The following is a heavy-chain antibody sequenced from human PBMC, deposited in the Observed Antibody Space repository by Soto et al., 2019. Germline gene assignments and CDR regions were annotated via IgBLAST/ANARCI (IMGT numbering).Heavy chain of an antibody. J-gene: IGHJ4*02. D-gene: IGHD3-22*01. CDR3: ARGPLTYYYDSSGSGYFDY. CDR2: IIPIFGTA. V-gene: IGHV1-69*01. Sequence: QVQLVQSGAEVKKPGSSVKVSCKASGGTFSSYAISWVRQAPGQGLEWMGGIIPIFGTANYAQKFQGRVTINADESTSTAYMELSSLRSEDTAVYDCARGPLTYYYDSSGSGYFDYWGQGTLVTVSS. CDR1: GGTFSSYA.